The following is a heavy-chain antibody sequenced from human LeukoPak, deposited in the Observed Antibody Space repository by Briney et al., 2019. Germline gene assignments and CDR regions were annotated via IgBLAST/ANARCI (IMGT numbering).Heavy chain of an antibody. D-gene: IGHD3-22*01. V-gene: IGHV3-53*01. Sequence: GGSLRLSCAASGFTVSSNYMSWVRQAPGKGLEWVSVIYSGGSTYYADSVKGRFTISRDNSKNTLYLQMNSLRAEDTAVYYCARGHDSSGYYYDWFGPWGQGTLVTVSS. CDR3: ARGHDSSGYYYDWFGP. J-gene: IGHJ5*02. CDR1: GFTVSSNY. CDR2: IYSGGST.